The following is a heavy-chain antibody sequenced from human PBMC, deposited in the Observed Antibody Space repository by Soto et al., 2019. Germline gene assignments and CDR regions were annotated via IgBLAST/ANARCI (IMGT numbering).Heavy chain of an antibody. J-gene: IGHJ3*02. Sequence: PGGSLRLSCAASGFTFSSYAMSWVRQAPGKGLEWVSAISGSGGSTYYADSVKGRFTISRDNSKNTLYLQMNSLRAEDTAVYYCAKDNNTGYDYIWGSYRVGAFDIWGQGTMVTVSS. V-gene: IGHV3-23*01. CDR2: ISGSGGST. D-gene: IGHD3-16*02. CDR3: AKDNNTGYDYIWGSYRVGAFDI. CDR1: GFTFSSYA.